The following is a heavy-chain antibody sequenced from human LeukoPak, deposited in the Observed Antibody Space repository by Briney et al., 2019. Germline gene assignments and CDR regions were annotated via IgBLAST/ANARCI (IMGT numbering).Heavy chain of an antibody. CDR2: IYYSGST. CDR3: ARGPPRIIVGATRGWFDP. J-gene: IGHJ5*02. D-gene: IGHD1-26*01. CDR1: GGSISSYY. Sequence: PSETLSLTCTVSGGSISSYYWSWIRQPPGKGLEWIGYIYYSGSTYYNPSLRSRVTMSVDTSKNQFSLKLSSVTAADTAVYYCARGPPRIIVGATRGWFDPWGQGTLVTVSS. V-gene: IGHV4-59*12.